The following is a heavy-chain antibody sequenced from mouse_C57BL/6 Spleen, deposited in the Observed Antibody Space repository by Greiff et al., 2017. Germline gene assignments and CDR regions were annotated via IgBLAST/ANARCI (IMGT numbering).Heavy chain of an antibody. CDR3: ARSITTVVDPHAMDY. CDR2: ISYDGSN. J-gene: IGHJ4*01. V-gene: IGHV3-6*01. D-gene: IGHD1-1*01. Sequence: EVKLVESGPGLVKPSQSLSLTCSVTGYSITSGYYWNWIRQFPGNKLEWMGYISYDGSNNYNPSLKNRISITRDTSKNQFFLKLNSVTTEDTATYYCARSITTVVDPHAMDYWGQGTSVTVSS. CDR1: GYSITSGYY.